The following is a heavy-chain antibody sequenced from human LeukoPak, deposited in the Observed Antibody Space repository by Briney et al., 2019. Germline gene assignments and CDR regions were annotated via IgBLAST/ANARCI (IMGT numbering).Heavy chain of an antibody. J-gene: IGHJ4*02. Sequence: GGSLRLSCVASGFSFSDSVIHWVRQAPGKGLEWVAVISYDGSNKYYADSVKGRFTISRDNSKNTLYLQMNSLRAEDTAVYYCARDRANYFDYWGQGTLVTVSS. CDR1: GFSFSDSV. CDR3: ARDRANYFDY. V-gene: IGHV3-30*04. CDR2: ISYDGSNK.